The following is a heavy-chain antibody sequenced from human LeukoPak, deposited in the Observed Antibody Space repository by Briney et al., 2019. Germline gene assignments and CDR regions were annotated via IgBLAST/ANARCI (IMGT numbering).Heavy chain of an antibody. V-gene: IGHV1-8*02. Sequence: ASVKVSCKASGYTFTSYDINWVRQATGQGLEWMGWMNPNSGNTGYVQKFKGRVTMTRDTSIGTAYMELSSLRSEDTAVYYCARDRVGVGGNGWENWGQGTLVTVSS. D-gene: IGHD6-19*01. J-gene: IGHJ4*02. CDR1: GYTFTSYD. CDR2: MNPNSGNT. CDR3: ARDRVGVGGNGWEN.